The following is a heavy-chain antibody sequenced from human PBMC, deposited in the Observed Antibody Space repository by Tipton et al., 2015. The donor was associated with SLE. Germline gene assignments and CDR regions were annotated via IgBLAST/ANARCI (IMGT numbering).Heavy chain of an antibody. CDR3: AREKKDYDILTGYLFYMDV. V-gene: IGHV4-31*03. CDR2: ISYSGST. J-gene: IGHJ6*03. CDR1: GGSMNIGVLY. D-gene: IGHD3-9*01. Sequence: TLSLTCTVSGGSMNIGVLYWGWIRQHPGKGLEWIGYISYSGSTYYNPSLKSRITISVDTSQNQFSLKLSSVTAADTAVYYCAREKKDYDILTGYLFYMDVWGKGTTVTVSS.